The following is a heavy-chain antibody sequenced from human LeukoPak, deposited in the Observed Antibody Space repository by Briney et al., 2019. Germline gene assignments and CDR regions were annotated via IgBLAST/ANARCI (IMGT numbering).Heavy chain of an antibody. D-gene: IGHD3-22*01. Sequence: SQTLSLTCAISGDSVSSNSVTWNWIRQSPSRGLEWLGRTYYRSTWYNDYAVSVRGRITVNPDTSKNQFFLNLSSVTAADTAVYYCAGLVGRYSSGLYYYYFDYWGQGTLVTVSS. J-gene: IGHJ4*02. CDR2: TYYRSTWYN. CDR1: GDSVSSNSVT. CDR3: AGLVGRYSSGLYYYYFDY. V-gene: IGHV6-1*01.